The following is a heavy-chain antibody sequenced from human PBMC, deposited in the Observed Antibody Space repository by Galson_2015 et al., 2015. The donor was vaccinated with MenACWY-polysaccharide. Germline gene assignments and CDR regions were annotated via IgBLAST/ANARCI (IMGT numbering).Heavy chain of an antibody. V-gene: IGHV1-8*01. D-gene: IGHD6-13*01. CDR1: GYTFTSYD. Sequence: SVKVSCKASGYTFTSYDINWVRQATGQGLEWMGWMNPNSGNTGYAQKFQGRVTMTRNTSKSTAYMELSSLRSEDTAVYYCARGRGIAAAALRHWGQGTLVTVSS. CDR3: ARGRGIAAAALRH. CDR2: MNPNSGNT. J-gene: IGHJ1*01.